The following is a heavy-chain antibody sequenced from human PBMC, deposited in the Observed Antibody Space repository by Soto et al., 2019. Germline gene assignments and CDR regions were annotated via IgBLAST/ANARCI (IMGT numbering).Heavy chain of an antibody. V-gene: IGHV1-18*01. CDR1: GFTLSSNG. J-gene: IGHJ4*02. CDR2: ISAYNGNT. Sequence: ASVKVTCKDSGFTLSSNGSRRGRQAPRPRFEWMGWISAYNGNTNYAQKLQGRVTMTTDTSTSTAYMELRSLRSDDTAVYYCARGPHYYDSSGYDYFDYWGQGTLVTVSS. CDR3: ARGPHYYDSSGYDYFDY. D-gene: IGHD3-22*01.